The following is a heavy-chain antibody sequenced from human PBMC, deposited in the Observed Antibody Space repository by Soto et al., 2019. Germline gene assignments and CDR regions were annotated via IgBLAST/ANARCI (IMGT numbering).Heavy chain of an antibody. CDR2: LNQHGSTP. Sequence: EVQMVESGGGLVQPGGSLRLSCAASGFTFSSYWMNWVRQAPGKGLEWVANLNQHGSTPQYADSVKGRFTISRDNAQNTLYLQMNSLSGEDKSVYYCMGSGNSPYWGQGTLVTVSS. D-gene: IGHD3-3*01. CDR1: GFTFSSYW. V-gene: IGHV3-7*02. CDR3: MGSGNSPY. J-gene: IGHJ4*02.